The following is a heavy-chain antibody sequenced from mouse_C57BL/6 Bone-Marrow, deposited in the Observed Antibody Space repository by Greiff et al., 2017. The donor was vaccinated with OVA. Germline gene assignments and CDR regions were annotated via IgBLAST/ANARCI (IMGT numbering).Heavy chain of an antibody. CDR3: ARGDGSSYGWYFDV. D-gene: IGHD1-1*01. CDR2: INPSNGGT. Sequence: QVQLQQPGTELVKPGASVKLSCKASGYTFTSYWMHWVKQRPGQGLEWIGNINPSNGGTNYNEKFKSKATLTVDKSSSTAYMQLSSLTSEDSAVYYCARGDGSSYGWYFDVWGTGTTVTVSS. J-gene: IGHJ1*03. CDR1: GYTFTSYW. V-gene: IGHV1-53*01.